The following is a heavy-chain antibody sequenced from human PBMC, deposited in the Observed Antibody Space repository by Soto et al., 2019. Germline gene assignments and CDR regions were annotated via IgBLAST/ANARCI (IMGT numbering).Heavy chain of an antibody. D-gene: IGHD5-18*01. CDR1: GGTFSSYT. CDR2: IIPPFGTT. V-gene: IGHV1-69*01. J-gene: IGHJ4*02. CDR3: ARGGYTYGPSDY. Sequence: QVPLVQSGAEVKKPGSSVKVSCKASGGTFSSYTINWVRQAPGQGLEWMGGIIPPFGTTKFAQKFHGRVTIYADESTSTAYMELSSLRSEDTAVYFCARGGYTYGPSDYWGQGTPVTVSS.